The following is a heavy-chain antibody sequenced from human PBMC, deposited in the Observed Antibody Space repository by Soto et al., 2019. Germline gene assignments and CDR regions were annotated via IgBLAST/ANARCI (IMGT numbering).Heavy chain of an antibody. CDR1: GGSFSGYY. J-gene: IGHJ6*02. V-gene: IGHV4-34*01. D-gene: IGHD2-2*01. Sequence: SETLSLTCAVYGGSFSGYYWSWIRQPPGKGLEWIGEINHSGSTNCNPSLKSRVTISVDTSKNQFSLKLSSVTAADTAVYYCAREGVVVAEGMDVWGQGTTVTV. CDR2: INHSGST. CDR3: AREGVVVAEGMDV.